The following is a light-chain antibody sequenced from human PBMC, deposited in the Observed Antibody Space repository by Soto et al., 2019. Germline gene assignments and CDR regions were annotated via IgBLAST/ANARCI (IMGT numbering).Light chain of an antibody. Sequence: EVVMTQSPASLSASPGPRVPLSCRASQNIRSSLAWYPQRPGQAPRLLIYDASTRATGIPPRFSGSGSGTEFTLTISSLQSEDFAVYYCQQYNNWPPLIFGGGTKVDI. V-gene: IGKV3-15*01. CDR1: QNIRSS. CDR3: QQYNNWPPLI. J-gene: IGKJ4*01. CDR2: DAS.